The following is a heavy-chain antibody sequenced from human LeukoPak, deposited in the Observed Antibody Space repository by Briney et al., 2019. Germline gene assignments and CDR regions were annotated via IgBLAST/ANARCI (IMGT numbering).Heavy chain of an antibody. CDR3: ARVPHYYDSSGQIDY. CDR1: GYTFTGYY. V-gene: IGHV1-2*02. D-gene: IGHD3-22*01. Sequence: GASVKVSCKASGYTFTGYYMHWVRQAPGQGLEWMGWINPNSGGTNYAQKFQGRVTMTRDTSISTAYMELSRLRSDDTAVYYCARVPHYYDSSGQIDYWGQGTLVTVSS. CDR2: INPNSGGT. J-gene: IGHJ4*02.